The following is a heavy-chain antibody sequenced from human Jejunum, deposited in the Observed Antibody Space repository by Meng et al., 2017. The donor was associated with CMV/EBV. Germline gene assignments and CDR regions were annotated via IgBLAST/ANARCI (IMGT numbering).Heavy chain of an antibody. V-gene: IGHV3-30-3*01. J-gene: IGHJ5*02. CDR1: GFTFSRYT. Sequence: QVLLVESGGGVVQPGGCLRLSCAASGFTFSRYTMHWVRQAPGQGLEWLAIISYDGTNKYYADSLKGRFTISRDNSKNTAFLQMNSLRPDDTGVYYCTSDYGGFDPWGQGTLVTVSS. CDR2: ISYDGTNK. D-gene: IGHD4/OR15-4a*01. CDR3: TSDYGGFDP.